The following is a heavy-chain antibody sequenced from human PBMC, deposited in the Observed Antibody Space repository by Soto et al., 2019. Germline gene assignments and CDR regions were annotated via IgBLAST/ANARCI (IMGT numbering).Heavy chain of an antibody. J-gene: IGHJ6*04. D-gene: IGHD2-8*01. V-gene: IGHV1-2*04. CDR2: INPNSGGT. CDR3: ARGAYCTTGVCYYYGMHP. Sequence: ASVKVSCKGCGYTFTGYYMHGVRQAPGQGLEWMGWINPNSGGTKYAQKFQGWVTMTRDPPISTAYMELSRLRSDDTAVYYCARGAYCTTGVCYYYGMHPRGNATTVTVST. CDR1: GYTFTGYY.